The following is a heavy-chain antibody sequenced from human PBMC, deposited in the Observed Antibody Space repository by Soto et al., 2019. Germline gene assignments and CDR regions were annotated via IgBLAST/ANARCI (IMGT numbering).Heavy chain of an antibody. D-gene: IGHD3-3*01. CDR3: ARXPLRFLEWSAGGYYFDY. CDR2: IIPIFGTA. CDR1: GGTFSSYA. V-gene: IGHV1-69*06. Sequence: ASVKVSCKASGGTFSSYAISWVRQAPGQGLEWMGGIIPIFGTANYAQKFQGRVTITADKSTSTAYMELSSLRSEGTAVYYCARXPLRFLEWSAGGYYFDYWGQGTLVTVSS. J-gene: IGHJ4*02.